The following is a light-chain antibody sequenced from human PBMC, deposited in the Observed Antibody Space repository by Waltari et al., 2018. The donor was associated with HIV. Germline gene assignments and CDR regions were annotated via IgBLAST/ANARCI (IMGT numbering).Light chain of an antibody. CDR1: NIGIKS. CDR2: YVS. Sequence: SYVLTQPPSVSVALGETARITCGGNNIGIKSVHWYQQKPGQAPLLVIYYVSDRPPGIPERSSGSKSVNTASLTISRVEAGDEDDYYCQVWDTGSDQVVFGVRTKLTVL. V-gene: IGLV3-21*04. CDR3: QVWDTGSDQVV. J-gene: IGLJ2*01.